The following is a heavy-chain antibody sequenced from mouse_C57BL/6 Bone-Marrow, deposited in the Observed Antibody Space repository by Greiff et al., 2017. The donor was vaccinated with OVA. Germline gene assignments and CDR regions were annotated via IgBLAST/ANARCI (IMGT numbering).Heavy chain of an antibody. V-gene: IGHV1-80*01. D-gene: IGHD1-1*01. Sequence: QVQLQQSGAELVKPGASVKISCKASGYAFSSYWMNWVKQRPGKGLEWIGQIYPGDGDTNYNGKFKGKATLTADKSSSTAYMELRSLTSEDSAVYFCARDYYGSSSSYWGQGTTLTVSS. CDR1: GYAFSSYW. J-gene: IGHJ2*01. CDR3: ARDYYGSSSSY. CDR2: IYPGDGDT.